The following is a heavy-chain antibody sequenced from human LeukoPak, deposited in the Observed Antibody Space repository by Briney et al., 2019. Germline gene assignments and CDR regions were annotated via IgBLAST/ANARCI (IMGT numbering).Heavy chain of an antibody. J-gene: IGHJ4*02. V-gene: IGHV4-30-2*01. D-gene: IGHD2-15*01. CDR3: ARGGVYCSGGRCYSLDY. CDR2: ASHGGNT. Sequence: PSETLSLTCTVSGVSIRSGTYYWNWIRRPPGKGLEWVAFASHGGNTYSSPFLKSRVTISLDTSKNQFSLTLNSVTAADTAVYYCARGGVYCSGGRCYSLDYWGQGTPVTVSS. CDR1: GVSIRSGTYY.